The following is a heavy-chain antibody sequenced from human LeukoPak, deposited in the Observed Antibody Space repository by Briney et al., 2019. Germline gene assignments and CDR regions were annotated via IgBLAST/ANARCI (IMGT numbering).Heavy chain of an antibody. CDR1: GFTLSNYE. CDR3: ARGRYNWNDPTFMDV. D-gene: IGHD1-1*01. V-gene: IGHV3-48*03. J-gene: IGHJ6*02. CDR2: ISSSGTTR. Sequence: PGGSLRLSCAASGFTLSNYEMNWARQAPGKGLEGLSYISSSGTTRYYADSVKGRFAISRDNAKNSLYLQMNSLRAEDTALYYCARGRYNWNDPTFMDVWGQGTTVSVSS.